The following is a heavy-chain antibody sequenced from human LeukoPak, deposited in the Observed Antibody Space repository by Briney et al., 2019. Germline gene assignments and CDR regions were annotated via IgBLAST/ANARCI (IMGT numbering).Heavy chain of an antibody. CDR2: IRYDANNK. J-gene: IGHJ4*02. D-gene: IGHD4-11*01. CDR3: AKALLPMTTLTLFDY. Sequence: GGSLRLSCAASGFTFSSYGMHWVRQAPGKGLEWVAFIRYDANNKYYADSVKGRFIISRDNSKNTLYLQMNSLRAEDRAVYYCAKALLPMTTLTLFDYWGQGTLVTVSS. V-gene: IGHV3-30*02. CDR1: GFTFSSYG.